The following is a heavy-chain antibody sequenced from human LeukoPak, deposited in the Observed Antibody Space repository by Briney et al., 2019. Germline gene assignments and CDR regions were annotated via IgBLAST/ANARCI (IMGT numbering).Heavy chain of an antibody. CDR3: ATATQPRGYFLH. CDR2: ISVNNGGT. D-gene: IGHD2-2*01. V-gene: IGHV1-2*02. CDR1: GYPFTAYY. J-gene: IGHJ1*01. Sequence: ASVKVSCKASGYPFTAYYLHWVRQAPGQSLEWMGWISVNNGGTNYAQSFQDRVTLTRDTSTNTAYLELRSLRSDDTAIIYCATATQPRGYFLHWGQGTLVTVSS.